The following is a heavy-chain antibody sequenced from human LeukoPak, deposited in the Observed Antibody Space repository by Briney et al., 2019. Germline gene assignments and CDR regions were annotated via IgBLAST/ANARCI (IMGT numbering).Heavy chain of an antibody. CDR2: ISGSGGST. V-gene: IGHV3-23*01. Sequence: GGSLRLSCAASGFTFSSYAMSWVRQAPGKGLEWVSAISGSGGSTYYADSVKGRFTISRDNSKNTLYLQMNSLRAEDTAVYYCAKGPADYYDSSGYKYWGQGTLVTVSS. CDR3: AKGPADYYDSSGYKY. D-gene: IGHD3-22*01. CDR1: GFTFSSYA. J-gene: IGHJ4*02.